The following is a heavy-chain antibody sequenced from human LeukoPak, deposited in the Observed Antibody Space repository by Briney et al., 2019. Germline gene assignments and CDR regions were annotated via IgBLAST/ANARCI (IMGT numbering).Heavy chain of an antibody. CDR3: AREVISLLRGVIVTSWVDP. V-gene: IGHV1-18*01. J-gene: IGHJ5*02. CDR1: GYAFTSYG. CDR2: INTYNGNT. D-gene: IGHD3-10*01. Sequence: ASVKVSCTASGYAFTSYGITWVRQAPGQGLEWMGWINTYNGNTNYAQKFQGRVTMTTDTSTSTAYLELKSLRSDDTAVYYCAREVISLLRGVIVTSWVDPWGQGTLVTVSS.